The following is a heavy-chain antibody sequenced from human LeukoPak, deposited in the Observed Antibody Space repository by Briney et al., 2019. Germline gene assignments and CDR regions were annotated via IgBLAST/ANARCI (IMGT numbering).Heavy chain of an antibody. CDR2: IYYSGSA. J-gene: IGHJ4*02. V-gene: IGHV4-39*01. CDR1: GGSISSSSYY. D-gene: IGHD2-2*03. CDR3: ASGYCSSTGCYYFDY. Sequence: SETLSLTCTVSGGSISSSSYYWGWIRQPPGKGLEWIGSIYYSGSAYYNPSLKSRVTISVDASKNQFSLKLSSVTAADTAVYYCASGYCSSTGCYYFDYWGQGTLVTVSS.